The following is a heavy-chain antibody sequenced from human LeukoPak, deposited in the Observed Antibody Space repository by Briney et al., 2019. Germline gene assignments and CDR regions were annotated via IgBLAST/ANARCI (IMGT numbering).Heavy chain of an antibody. V-gene: IGHV3-23*01. CDR2: ISGSGGST. D-gene: IGHD2-8*01. CDR1: GFTFSSYA. Sequence: GGSLRLSCAASGFTFSSYAMSWVRQAPGKGLEWVSAISGSGGSTYYADSVKGRFTISRDNSKNTLYLQMNSLRAEDTAVYYCAREHIVLMVYAIGGYGMDVWGQGTTVTVSS. CDR3: AREHIVLMVYAIGGYGMDV. J-gene: IGHJ6*02.